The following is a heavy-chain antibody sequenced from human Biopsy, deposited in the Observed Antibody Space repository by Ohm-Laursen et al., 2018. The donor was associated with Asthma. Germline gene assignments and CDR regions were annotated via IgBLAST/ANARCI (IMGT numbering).Heavy chain of an antibody. V-gene: IGHV3-9*01. Sequence: SLRLSCAAPGFTFADYGMHWVRQAPGKGLEWVSGISWNSGSIGYADSVKGRFTVSRDNAKNSLYLQMNSLRVEDTALYYCAKATLGDIGKDYWGQGTLVTVSS. CDR3: AKATLGDIGKDY. J-gene: IGHJ4*02. CDR1: GFTFADYG. CDR2: ISWNSGSI. D-gene: IGHD2-21*01.